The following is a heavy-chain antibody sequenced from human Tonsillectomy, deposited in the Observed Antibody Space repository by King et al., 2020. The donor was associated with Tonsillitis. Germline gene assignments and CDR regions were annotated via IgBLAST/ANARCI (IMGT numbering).Heavy chain of an antibody. V-gene: IGHV5-51*01. CDR3: ARRPRGLGELSLGD. CDR1: GNSFPTYW. D-gene: IGHD3-16*02. CDR2: IYPGDSIT. Sequence: VQLVESGAEVKKPGESLKISCKGSGNSFPTYWIGWVRQLPGKGLEGRGFIYPGDSITRYSPSFQGQVIISADKSISTAYLQWSSLKASDTAMYYCARRPRGLGELSLGDWGQGTLVTVSS. J-gene: IGHJ4*02.